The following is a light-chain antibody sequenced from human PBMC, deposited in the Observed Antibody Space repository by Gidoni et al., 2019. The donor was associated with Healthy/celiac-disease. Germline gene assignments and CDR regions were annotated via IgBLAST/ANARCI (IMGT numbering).Light chain of an antibody. CDR1: QSLLHSNGYNY. J-gene: IGKJ3*01. V-gene: IGKV2-28*01. CDR3: MQALKTPFT. CDR2: LGS. Sequence: DLVTTPSSLSLPVTPGEPASISCRSSQSLLHSNGYNYLDWYLQKPGQSPQLLIYLGSNRASGVPDRFSGSGSGTDFTLKISRVEAEDVGVYYCMQALKTPFTFGPGTKVDIK.